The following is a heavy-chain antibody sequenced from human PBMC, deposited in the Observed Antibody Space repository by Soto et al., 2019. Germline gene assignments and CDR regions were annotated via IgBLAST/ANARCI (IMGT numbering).Heavy chain of an antibody. CDR1: GGSISSSSYY. CDR2: IYYSGST. Sequence: SETLSLTCTVSGGSISSSSYYWGWIRQPPGKGLEWIGSIYYSGSTYYNPSLKSRVTISVDTSKNQFSLKLSSVTAADTAVYYCARSVAGSGPYGMDVWGQGTTVTVSS. J-gene: IGHJ6*02. V-gene: IGHV4-39*01. D-gene: IGHD3-10*01. CDR3: ARSVAGSGPYGMDV.